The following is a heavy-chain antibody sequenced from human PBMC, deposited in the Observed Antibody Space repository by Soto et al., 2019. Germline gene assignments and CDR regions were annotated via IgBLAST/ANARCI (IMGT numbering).Heavy chain of an antibody. D-gene: IGHD1-26*01. V-gene: IGHV1-46*01. CDR2: INPSGGST. CDR1: GYTFISYH. J-gene: IGHJ4*02. Sequence: ASVKVSCKASGYTFISYHMHWVRQAPGQGLEWMGIINPSGGSTNYAQKFQGRVTMTRDTSTSTVYMELSSLRSEDTAVYYCARVRERATVFNYWGQGTLFTVSS. CDR3: ARVRERATVFNY.